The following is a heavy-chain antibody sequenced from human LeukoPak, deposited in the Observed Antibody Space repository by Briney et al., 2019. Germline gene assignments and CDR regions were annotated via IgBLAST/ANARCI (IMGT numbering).Heavy chain of an antibody. CDR1: GFTFDDYA. D-gene: IGHD5-18*01. CDR2: ISWNSGGI. V-gene: IGHV3-9*03. J-gene: IGHJ4*02. Sequence: GRSLRLSCAASGFTFDDYAMHWVRQAPGKGLEWVSGISWNSGGIGYADSVKGRFTISRDNAKNSLYLQMNSLRAEDMALYFCAKDIGYSYGYGLDYWGQGTLVTVSP. CDR3: AKDIGYSYGYGLDY.